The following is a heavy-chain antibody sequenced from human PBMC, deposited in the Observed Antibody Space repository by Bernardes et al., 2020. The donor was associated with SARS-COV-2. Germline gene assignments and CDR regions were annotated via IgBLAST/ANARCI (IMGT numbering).Heavy chain of an antibody. J-gene: IGHJ6*02. CDR2: IIPILGIA. D-gene: IGHD3-10*01. V-gene: IGHV1-69*04. Sequence: SVKVSCKASGGTFSSYTISWVRQAPGQGLEWMGRIIPILGIANYAQKFQGRVTITADKSTSTAYMELSSLRSEDTAVYYCARDLIITMVRGVMSTNYYGMDVWGQGTTVTVSS. CDR3: ARDLIITMVRGVMSTNYYGMDV. CDR1: GGTFSSYT.